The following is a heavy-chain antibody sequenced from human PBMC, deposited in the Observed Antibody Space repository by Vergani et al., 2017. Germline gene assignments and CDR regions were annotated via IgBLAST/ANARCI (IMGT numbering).Heavy chain of an antibody. CDR2: IIPIFGTA. V-gene: IGHV1-69*13. CDR3: ARDAGDTDGFWFDP. Sequence: QVQLVQSGAEVKKPGASVKVSCKVSGYTLTELSMHWVRQAPGKGLEWMGGIIPIFGTANYAQKFQGRVTITADESTSTAYMELSSLRSEDTAVYYCARDAGDTDGFWFDPWGQGTLVTVSS. D-gene: IGHD7-27*01. J-gene: IGHJ5*02. CDR1: GYTLTELS.